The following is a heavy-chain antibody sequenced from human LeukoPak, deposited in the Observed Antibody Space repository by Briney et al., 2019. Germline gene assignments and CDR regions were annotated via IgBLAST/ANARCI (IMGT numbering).Heavy chain of an antibody. CDR2: IKQDGSEK. CDR1: GFTFSSYW. CDR3: AKDRPGFLVDY. J-gene: IGHJ4*02. V-gene: IGHV3-7*03. D-gene: IGHD2/OR15-2a*01. Sequence: GGSLRLSCAASGFTFSSYWMSWVRQAPGKGLEWVVNIKQDGSEKYYVDSGKGRFTISRDNSKNSLYLQMNSLRAEDTAVYYCAKDRPGFLVDYWGQGTLVTVSS.